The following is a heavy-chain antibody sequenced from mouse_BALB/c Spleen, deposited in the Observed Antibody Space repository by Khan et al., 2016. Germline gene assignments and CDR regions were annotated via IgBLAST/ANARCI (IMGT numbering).Heavy chain of an antibody. CDR1: GFTFSNFG. CDR2: ISSDSGTI. D-gene: IGHD2-4*01. V-gene: IGHV5-17*02. CDR3: APSDYVYTMDY. J-gene: IGHJ4*01. Sequence: EVELVESGGGLVQPGGSRKLSCAASGFTFSNFGMHWVRQAPEKGLEWVAYISSDSGTIYYADTVKGRFTISRDNPKNTLFLQMTSLRSEDTAISYCAPSDYVYTMDYWGHGTSVTVSS.